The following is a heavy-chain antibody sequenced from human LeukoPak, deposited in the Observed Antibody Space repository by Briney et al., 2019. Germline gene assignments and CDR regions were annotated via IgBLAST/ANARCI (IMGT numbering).Heavy chain of an antibody. CDR2: ISSSGSTI. Sequence: TGGSLRLSCAASGFTFSDYYMSWIRQAPGKGLEWVSYISSSGSTIYYADSVKGRFTISRDNAKNSLYLQMNSLRAEDTAVYYCAYRFGELLPQKDYWGQGTLVTVSS. V-gene: IGHV3-11*01. D-gene: IGHD3-10*01. CDR3: AYRFGELLPQKDY. J-gene: IGHJ4*02. CDR1: GFTFSDYY.